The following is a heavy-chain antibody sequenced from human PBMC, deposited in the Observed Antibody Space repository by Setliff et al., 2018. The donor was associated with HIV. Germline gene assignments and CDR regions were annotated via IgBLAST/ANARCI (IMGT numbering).Heavy chain of an antibody. CDR3: ARDFGGYCSSMSCPGLFDP. D-gene: IGHD2-2*01. J-gene: IGHJ5*02. CDR1: GYTFTSYY. V-gene: IGHV1-46*01. Sequence: ASVKVSCKASGYTFTSYYIHWVRQAPGQGLEWMGVIHPSGGSTSYAQSFQDRVTMTRDTSTSTVYMELSSPRSEDTAVYYCARDFGGYCSSMSCPGLFDPWGQGTLVTVLL. CDR2: IHPSGGST.